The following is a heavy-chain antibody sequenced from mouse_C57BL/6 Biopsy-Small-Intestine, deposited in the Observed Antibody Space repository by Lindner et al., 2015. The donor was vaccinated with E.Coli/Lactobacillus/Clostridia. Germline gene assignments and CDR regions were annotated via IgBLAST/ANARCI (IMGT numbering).Heavy chain of an antibody. Sequence: VQLQESGPELVKPGASVKISCKASGYSFTGYYMNWVKQSPEKSLEWIGEINPSTGGTTYNQKFEAKATLTVDKSSSTAYMQLKSLTSEDSAVYYCLYSKEWYFDVWGTGTTVTVSS. CDR1: GYSFTGYY. CDR2: INPSTGGT. J-gene: IGHJ1*03. V-gene: IGHV1-42*01. D-gene: IGHD2-5*01. CDR3: LYSKEWYFDV.